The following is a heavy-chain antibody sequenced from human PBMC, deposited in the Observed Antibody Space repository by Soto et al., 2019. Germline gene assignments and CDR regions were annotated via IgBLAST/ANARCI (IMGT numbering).Heavy chain of an antibody. CDR3: AMLGTYFDY. Sequence: AGGSLRLSCAASGFTFSSYEMNWVRQAPGKGLEWVSYIRSSGSTTYYADSVKGRFTISRDNAKNSLNLQMNSLRAEDTAVYYCAMLGTYFDYWGQGARVTVSS. D-gene: IGHD7-27*01. V-gene: IGHV3-48*03. J-gene: IGHJ4*02. CDR1: GFTFSSYE. CDR2: IRSSGSTT.